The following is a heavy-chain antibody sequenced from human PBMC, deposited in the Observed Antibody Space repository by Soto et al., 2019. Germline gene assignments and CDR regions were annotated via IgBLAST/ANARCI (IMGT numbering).Heavy chain of an antibody. V-gene: IGHV3-72*01. Sequence: EVQLAESGGGLVQPGGSLRLSCAASGFTFSDHYMDWVRQAPGKGLEWVGRSRDKVHSHTTEYAASVKGRFTISSGDSENSLYLQMNSLKTEDTAVYYCASGVVSTGYFDYWGQGTLVTVSS. CDR3: ASGVVSTGYFDY. D-gene: IGHD5-12*01. CDR2: SRDKVHSHTT. CDR1: GFTFSDHY. J-gene: IGHJ4*02.